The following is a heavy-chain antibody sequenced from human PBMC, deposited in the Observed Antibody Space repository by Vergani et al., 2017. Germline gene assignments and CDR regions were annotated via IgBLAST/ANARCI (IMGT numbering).Heavy chain of an antibody. D-gene: IGHD6-13*01. V-gene: IGHV1-46*01. Sequence: QVQLVQSGAEVKKPGASVKVSCKASGYTFTSYYMHWVRQAPGQGLEWMGIINPSGGSTSYAQKFQGRVTMTRDTSTSTVYMELSSLRSEDTAVYYCARCRIAAAGQDAFDIWGQGTMVTVSS. CDR2: INPSGGST. CDR1: GYTFTSYY. CDR3: ARCRIAAAGQDAFDI. J-gene: IGHJ3*02.